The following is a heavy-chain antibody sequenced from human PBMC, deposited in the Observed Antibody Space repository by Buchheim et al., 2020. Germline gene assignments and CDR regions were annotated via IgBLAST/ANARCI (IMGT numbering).Heavy chain of an antibody. CDR2: MPSDEKTI. Sequence: EVQLVESGGGSVQPGGSLRLSCAASGFTFSRYSMNWARQAPGKGLEWVSYMPSDEKTIYYTDSVKGRFTISRDNARHLLSLQMHSLRVDDTALYYCARSVQFGMDVWGQGTT. CDR1: GFTFSRYS. CDR3: ARSVQFGMDV. J-gene: IGHJ6*02. V-gene: IGHV3-48*01.